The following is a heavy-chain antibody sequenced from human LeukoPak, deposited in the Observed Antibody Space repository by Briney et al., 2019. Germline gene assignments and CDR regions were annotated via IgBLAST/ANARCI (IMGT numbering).Heavy chain of an antibody. D-gene: IGHD1-1*01. J-gene: IGHJ3*02. CDR1: GGSISSYY. CDR2: IYYSGST. CDR3: ARAFNRRTYKDAFDI. Sequence: PSETLSLTCTVSGGSISSYYWSWIRQPPGNGLEWIGYIYYSGSTNYNPSLKSRVTISVDTSKNQFSLKLSSVTAADTAVYYCARAFNRRTYKDAFDIWGQGTMVTVSS. V-gene: IGHV4-59*08.